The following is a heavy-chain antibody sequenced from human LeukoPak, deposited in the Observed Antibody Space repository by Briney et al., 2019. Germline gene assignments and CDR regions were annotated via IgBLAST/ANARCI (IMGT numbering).Heavy chain of an antibody. CDR1: GFTFSSYG. D-gene: IGHD2-2*01. V-gene: IGHV3-30*02. CDR3: AKCGLGSTSCYGFGFDY. Sequence: PGGSLRLSCAASGFTFSSYGMHWVRQAPGKGLEWVAFIRYDGSNKYYADSVKGRFTISRDNSKNTLYLQMNSLRAEDTAVYYCAKCGLGSTSCYGFGFDYWGQGTLVTVSS. CDR2: IRYDGSNK. J-gene: IGHJ4*02.